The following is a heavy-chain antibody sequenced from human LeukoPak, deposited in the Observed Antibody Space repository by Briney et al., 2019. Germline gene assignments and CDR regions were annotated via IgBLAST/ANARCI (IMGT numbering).Heavy chain of an antibody. Sequence: GGSLRLSCSDSGFSFSNNAMTWVRQAPGMGLEWVSTISGRDDNTYYADSVKGRFTISRDNYKNTVFLQMNSLRAEDTAVYYCTRDAPLRFLEWFTNAFDIWGQGTMVTVSS. CDR3: TRDAPLRFLEWFTNAFDI. J-gene: IGHJ3*02. V-gene: IGHV3-23*01. CDR1: GFSFSNNA. D-gene: IGHD3-3*01. CDR2: ISGRDDNT.